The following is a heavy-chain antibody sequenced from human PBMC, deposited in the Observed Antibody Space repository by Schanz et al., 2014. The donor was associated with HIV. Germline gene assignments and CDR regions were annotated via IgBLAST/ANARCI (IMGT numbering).Heavy chain of an antibody. CDR1: GLTFSSSN. CDR2: ITSSSSYI. D-gene: IGHD6-13*01. V-gene: IGHV3-21*01. CDR3: ATDFSSSWFFDN. Sequence: EVQLLESGGGLVQPGGSLRLSCAASGLTFSSSNMNWVRQAPGKGLEWVSSITSSSSYIYYADSVKGRFTISRDNAKNSVYLQMNSLRAEDTAVFYCATDFSSSWFFDNWGQGTLVTVSS. J-gene: IGHJ4*02.